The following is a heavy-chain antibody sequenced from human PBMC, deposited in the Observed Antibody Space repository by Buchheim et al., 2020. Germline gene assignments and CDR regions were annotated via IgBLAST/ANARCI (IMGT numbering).Heavy chain of an antibody. CDR1: GFTFSSYA. J-gene: IGHJ4*02. V-gene: IGHV3-30*04. CDR2: ISYDGSNK. Sequence: QVQLVESGGGVVQPGRSLRLSCAASGFTFSSYAMHWVRQAPGKGLEWVAVISYDGSNKYYADSVKGRFTISRDNSKNTLYLQMNSLRAEDTAVYYCARDRTYGDYEGYYFDYWGQGTL. D-gene: IGHD4-17*01. CDR3: ARDRTYGDYEGYYFDY.